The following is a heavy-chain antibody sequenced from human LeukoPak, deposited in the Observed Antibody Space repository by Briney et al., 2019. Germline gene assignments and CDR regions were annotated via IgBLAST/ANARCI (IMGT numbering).Heavy chain of an antibody. CDR2: LNPNSGNT. V-gene: IGHV1-8*01. CDR3: ARNKLEMAAISS. D-gene: IGHD5-24*01. CDR1: GYTLTELS. J-gene: IGHJ5*02. Sequence: EASVKVSCKVSGYTLTELSMHWVRQATGQGLEWMGWLNPNSGNTGFAQKFQGRVTMTRDTSISTAYMELSSLRSEDTAVYYCARNKLEMAAISSWGQGTLVTVSS.